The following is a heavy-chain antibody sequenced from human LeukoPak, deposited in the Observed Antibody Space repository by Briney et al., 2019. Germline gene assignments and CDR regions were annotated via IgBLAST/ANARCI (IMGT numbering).Heavy chain of an antibody. CDR1: GLTLSSYG. CDR2: FSWNSGSI. D-gene: IGHD5-18*01. J-gene: IGHJ5*02. CDR3: AKEGGGYSYGYSEFDP. V-gene: IGHV3-9*03. Sequence: PGGSLRPSCAASGLTLSSYGMHWVRQAPGKGLEWVAAFSWNSGSIAYADSVKGRFTLSTDHAKNSLYLQMNSLRAEDMALYYCAKEGGGYSYGYSEFDPWGQGTLVTVSS.